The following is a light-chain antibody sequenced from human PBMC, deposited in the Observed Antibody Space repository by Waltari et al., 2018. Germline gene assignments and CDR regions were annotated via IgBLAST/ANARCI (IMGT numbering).Light chain of an antibody. J-gene: IGKJ2*02. V-gene: IGKV1-NL1*01. CDR2: GSS. CDR1: QGIRKS. CDR3: QQYYSTPPWT. Sequence: IQMPQSPSSLSASVGDRVIITCRPSQGIRKSVAWYQQKPGNAPKLLVYGSSTSQIGVPSRFSGSGSGTDYTLTISSLQPEDFATYYCQQYYSTPPWTFGQGTKLEIK.